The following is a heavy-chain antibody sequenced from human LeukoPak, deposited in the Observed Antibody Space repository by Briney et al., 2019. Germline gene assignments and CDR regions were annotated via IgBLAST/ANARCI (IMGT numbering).Heavy chain of an antibody. D-gene: IGHD4-11*01. Sequence: GGSLRLSCAASGFTFDDYAMHWVRQAPGKGLEWVSLISWDGGSTYYADSVKGRFTISRDNSKNSLYLQMNSLRAEDTALYYCAKDGGSTERIYYYYYYMDVWGKGTTVTVSS. CDR2: ISWDGGST. J-gene: IGHJ6*03. CDR1: GFTFDDYA. V-gene: IGHV3-43D*03. CDR3: AKDGGSTERIYYYYYYMDV.